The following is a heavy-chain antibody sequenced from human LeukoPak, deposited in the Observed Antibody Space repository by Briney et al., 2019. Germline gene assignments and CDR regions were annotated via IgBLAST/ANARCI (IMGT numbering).Heavy chain of an antibody. J-gene: IGHJ4*02. Sequence: SETLSLTCTVSGAFFSSYYWTRVRQPPGKGLEWIGYISNSGGTNYNPSLTRRVTISVDTSKNHFSLKLTSVTAADTAIYFCSRHSTSSAPSAYWGQGTLVTVSS. CDR2: ISNSGGT. CDR1: GAFFSSYY. D-gene: IGHD2-2*01. CDR3: SRHSTSSAPSAY. V-gene: IGHV4-59*08.